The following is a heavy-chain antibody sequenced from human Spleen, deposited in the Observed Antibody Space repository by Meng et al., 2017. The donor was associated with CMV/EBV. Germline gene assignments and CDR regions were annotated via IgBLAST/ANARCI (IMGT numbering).Heavy chain of an antibody. Sequence: KTSGSRFNGFYIHWVRQAPGQGLEWMGHINPNSGDTKYAQKFEGRVSMTRDTSISTVYMELSSLRPDDTAFYYCTRRPLGSTRPFDYWGQGTLVTVSS. CDR1: GSRFNGFY. D-gene: IGHD1-26*01. J-gene: IGHJ4*02. V-gene: IGHV1-2*06. CDR2: INPNSGDT. CDR3: TRRPLGSTRPFDY.